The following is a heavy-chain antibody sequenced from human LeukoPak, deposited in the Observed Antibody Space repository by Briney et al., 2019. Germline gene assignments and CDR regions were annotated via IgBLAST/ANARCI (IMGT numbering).Heavy chain of an antibody. CDR2: ISYDGSNK. CDR1: GFTFSSYA. Sequence: QPGGSLRLSCAASGFTFSSYAMHWVRPAPGKGLEWVAVISYDGSNKYYADSVKGRFTISRDNSKNTLYLQMNSLRAEDTAVYYCARVPLYSSGWYSHFDYWGQGTLVTVSS. J-gene: IGHJ4*02. V-gene: IGHV3-30-3*01. CDR3: ARVPLYSSGWYSHFDY. D-gene: IGHD6-19*01.